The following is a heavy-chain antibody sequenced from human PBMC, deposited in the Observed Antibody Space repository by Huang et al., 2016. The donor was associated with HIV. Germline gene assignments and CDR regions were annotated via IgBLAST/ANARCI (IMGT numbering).Heavy chain of an antibody. CDR1: GFIFSNYG. V-gene: IGHV3-30*03. J-gene: IGHJ1*01. CDR3: ALKGDSSGWEYFRH. D-gene: IGHD6-19*01. Sequence: QVQLVESGGGVVQPGRSLSLSCAASGFIFSNYGMHWFRQAPGKGLEWVELIEYDGSNKYYTDSVKGRFSSSRDNSKNTLYLQMNSLRAEDTAVYYCALKGDSSGWEYFRHWGQGTLVTVSS. CDR2: IEYDGSNK.